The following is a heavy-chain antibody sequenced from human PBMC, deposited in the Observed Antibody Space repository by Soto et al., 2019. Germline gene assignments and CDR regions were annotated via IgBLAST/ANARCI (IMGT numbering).Heavy chain of an antibody. V-gene: IGHV1-69*13. Sequence: ASVKVSCKASGGTFSNYAISWVRQAPGQGLEGMGGIIPIFGTANYAQKFQGRVTISADESTSTAYMELSSLRSEDTAVYYCARDGSYYDSSGYYYLYWGQGTLVTVSS. J-gene: IGHJ4*02. CDR2: IIPIFGTA. CDR1: GGTFSNYA. CDR3: ARDGSYYDSSGYYYLY. D-gene: IGHD3-22*01.